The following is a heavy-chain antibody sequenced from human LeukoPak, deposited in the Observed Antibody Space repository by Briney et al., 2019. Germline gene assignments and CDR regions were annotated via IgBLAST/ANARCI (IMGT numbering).Heavy chain of an antibody. V-gene: IGHV1-46*01. D-gene: IGHD4-17*01. J-gene: IGHJ4*02. CDR2: INPSGGST. Sequence: AASVKVSCKASGYIFTGYYIHWVRQAPGQGLEWMGIINPSGGSTSYAQKFQGRVTMTRDMSTSTVYMELSSLRSEDTAVYYCARDRQYGDYDGTFDYWGQGTLVTVSS. CDR3: ARDRQYGDYDGTFDY. CDR1: GYIFTGYY.